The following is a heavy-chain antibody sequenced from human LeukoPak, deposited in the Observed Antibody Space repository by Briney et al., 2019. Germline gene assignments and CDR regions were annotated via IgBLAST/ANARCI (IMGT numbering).Heavy chain of an antibody. V-gene: IGHV3-9*01. CDR1: GFTFDDYA. J-gene: IGHJ3*02. D-gene: IGHD3-22*01. Sequence: PGRSLRLSCAASGFTFDDYAMHWVRQAPGKGLEWVSGISWISGSIGYADSVKGRFTISRDNAKNSLYLQMNSLRAEDTALYYCAKVHLLYYYDSSGGSADAFDIWGQGTMVTVSS. CDR3: AKVHLLYYYDSSGGSADAFDI. CDR2: ISWISGSI.